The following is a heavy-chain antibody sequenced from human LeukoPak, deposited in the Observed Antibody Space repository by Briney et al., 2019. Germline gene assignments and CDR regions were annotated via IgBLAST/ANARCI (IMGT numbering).Heavy chain of an antibody. Sequence: PSGTLSLTCTVSGGSISSYYWSWIRQPPGKGLEWIGDIYYSGSTNYNPSLKSRVTISVDTAKNQFSLKLSSVTAADTAVYYCARGRGSGKGLFDYWGQGTLVTVSS. CDR1: GGSISSYY. J-gene: IGHJ4*02. CDR3: ARGRGSGKGLFDY. V-gene: IGHV4-59*01. CDR2: IYYSGST. D-gene: IGHD3-10*01.